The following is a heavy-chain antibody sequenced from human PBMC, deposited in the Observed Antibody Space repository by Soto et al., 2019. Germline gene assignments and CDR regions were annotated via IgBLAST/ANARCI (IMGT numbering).Heavy chain of an antibody. V-gene: IGHV3-48*01. CDR1: GFTFSSYS. Sequence: GGSLRLSCAASGFTFSSYSMNWVRQAPGKGLEWVSYISSSSSTIYYADSVKGRFTISRDNAKNSLYLQMNSLRAEDTAVYYCAREQQLAYYYYYMDVWGKGTTVTAS. J-gene: IGHJ6*03. CDR2: ISSSSSTI. CDR3: AREQQLAYYYYYMDV. D-gene: IGHD6-13*01.